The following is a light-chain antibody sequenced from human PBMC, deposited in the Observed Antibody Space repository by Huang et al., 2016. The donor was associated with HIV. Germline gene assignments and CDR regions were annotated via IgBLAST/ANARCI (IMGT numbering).Light chain of an antibody. J-gene: IGKJ2*01. CDR1: QNINKY. CDR2: CAS. CDR3: QQSVKTPRT. Sequence: DIQITQSPSSLSASVGDRVTITCRESQNINKYLNWYQQQLGKAPKLVISCASTLQSGVPSSFSGSGSGTDFTLTISSLQPEDSAVYFCQQSVKTPRTFGQGTKLEI. V-gene: IGKV1-39*01.